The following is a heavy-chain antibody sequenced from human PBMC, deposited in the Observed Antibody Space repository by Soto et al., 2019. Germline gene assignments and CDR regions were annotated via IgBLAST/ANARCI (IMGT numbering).Heavy chain of an antibody. J-gene: IGHJ6*02. V-gene: IGHV3-23*01. D-gene: IGHD6-19*01. CDR2: ISGSGGST. Sequence: EVQLLESGGGLVQPGGSLRLSCAASGFTFSSYAMSWVRQAPGKGLEWVSAISGSGGSTYYADSVKGRFTISRDNSKKPLYLQMSSLRAEDTAVYYCATTAGTYYYYGMDVWGQGTTVTVSS. CDR3: ATTAGTYYYYGMDV. CDR1: GFTFSSYA.